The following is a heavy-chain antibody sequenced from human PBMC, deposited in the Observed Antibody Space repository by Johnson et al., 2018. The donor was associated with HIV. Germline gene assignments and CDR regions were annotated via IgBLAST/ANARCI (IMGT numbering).Heavy chain of an antibody. J-gene: IGHJ3*02. CDR1: GFTFSSYG. D-gene: IGHD6-19*01. V-gene: IGHV3-7*02. Sequence: VQLVESGGGLIQPGGSLRLSCAASGFTFSSYGMHWVRQAPGKGLEWVANIKEDGSEKYYVDSVKGRFTISRDNAKNSVYLQMKSLRADDTAVYYCARGKKQWLDEDAFDIWGQGTMVTVSS. CDR3: ARGKKQWLDEDAFDI. CDR2: IKEDGSEK.